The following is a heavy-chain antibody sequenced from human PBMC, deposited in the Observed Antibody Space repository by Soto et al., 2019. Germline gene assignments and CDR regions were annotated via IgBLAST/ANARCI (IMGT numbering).Heavy chain of an antibody. CDR1: GASIGSGVYY. CDR2: VYYSGST. J-gene: IGHJ5*02. CDR3: ARGLSGSGSFVSSFDP. D-gene: IGHD3-10*01. V-gene: IGHV4-31*03. Sequence: QVQLQESGPGLVKPSQTLSLICSVSGASIGSGVYYWSWIRRLPGKGLEWIGYVYYSGSTYSNPSITSRVAISVDTSRNQFSLRLSSVTAADTAVYHCARGLSGSGSFVSSFDPWGQGTLVTVSS.